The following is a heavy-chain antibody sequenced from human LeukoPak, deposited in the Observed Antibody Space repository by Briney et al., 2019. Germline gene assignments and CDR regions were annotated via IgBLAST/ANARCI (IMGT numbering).Heavy chain of an antibody. D-gene: IGHD4-23*01. CDR3: VRDDYNGNSFDS. CDR2: IIPILGIA. V-gene: IGHV1-69*04. Sequence: SVKVSCKASGGTFSSYAISWVRQAPGQGLEWMGRIIPILGIANYAQKFQGRVTITEDKSTSTAYMELSSLRSEDTAVYYCVRDDYNGNSFDSWGPGTLVTVSS. CDR1: GGTFSSYA. J-gene: IGHJ5*01.